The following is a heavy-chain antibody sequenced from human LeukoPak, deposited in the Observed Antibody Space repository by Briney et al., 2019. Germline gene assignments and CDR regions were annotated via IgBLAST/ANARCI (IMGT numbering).Heavy chain of an antibody. V-gene: IGHV1-2*02. CDR2: INPNSGGT. CDR3: ARVARRTGLLDY. CDR1: GYTFTGYY. D-gene: IGHD5-18*01. Sequence: ASVKVSCKASGYTFTGYYMHWVRQAPGQGLEWMGWINPNSGGTNYAQKFQGRVTMTRDTSISTACMELSRLRSDDTAVYYCARVARRTGLLDYWGQGTLVTVSS. J-gene: IGHJ4*02.